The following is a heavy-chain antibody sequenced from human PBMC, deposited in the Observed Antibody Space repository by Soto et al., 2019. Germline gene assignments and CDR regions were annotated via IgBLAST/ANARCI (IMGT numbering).Heavy chain of an antibody. J-gene: IGHJ4*02. CDR3: ARAVFGGYCSGGSCYEIGY. CDR1: GYTFIGYY. CDR2: INPNSGGT. V-gene: IGHV1-2*04. Sequence: ASVKVSCKASGYTFIGYYMHWVRQAPGQGLEWMGWINPNSGGTNYAQKFQGWVTMTRDTSISTAYMELSRLRSDDTAVYYCARAVFGGYCSGGSCYEIGYWGQGTLVTVSS. D-gene: IGHD2-15*01.